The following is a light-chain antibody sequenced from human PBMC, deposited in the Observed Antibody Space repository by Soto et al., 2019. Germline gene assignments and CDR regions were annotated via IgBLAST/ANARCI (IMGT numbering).Light chain of an antibody. CDR2: EGT. Sequence: QSVLTQPASVSGSPGQSITIYCTGTSSDIGSYNLVSWYQHHPGKAPKFLIYEGTKRPSGVSSRFSGSKSANTASLTISGLQAEDEAYYYCCSYAGSSTYVFGTGTKVTVL. CDR3: CSYAGSSTYV. V-gene: IGLV2-23*01. J-gene: IGLJ1*01. CDR1: SSDIGSYNL.